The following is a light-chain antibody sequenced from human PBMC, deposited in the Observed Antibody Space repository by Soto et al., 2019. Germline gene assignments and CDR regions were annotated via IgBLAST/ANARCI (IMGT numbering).Light chain of an antibody. V-gene: IGLV3-21*04. CDR1: NIGSKS. CDR3: QVWDSSRNHVI. Sequence: SYELTQAPSVSVAPGKTARITCGGTNIGSKSVHWYHQKSGQAPVLVIFYDSDRPSGIPERFSGSNSGNTATLIINRVEAGDEADYYCQVWDSSRNHVIFGGGTKLTVL. CDR2: YDS. J-gene: IGLJ2*01.